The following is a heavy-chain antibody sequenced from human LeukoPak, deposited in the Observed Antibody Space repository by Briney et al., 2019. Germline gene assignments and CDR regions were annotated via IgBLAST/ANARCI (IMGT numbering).Heavy chain of an antibody. CDR3: ARGRVVPAAIGWSDP. Sequence: GGSLRLSCAASGFTFSSYSMNWVRQAPGKGLEWVSSISSSSSYIYYADSVKGRFTISRDNAKNSLYLQMNSLRAEDTAVYYCARGRVVPAAIGWSDPWGQGTLVTVSS. CDR1: GFTFSSYS. V-gene: IGHV3-21*01. D-gene: IGHD2-2*02. CDR2: ISSSSSYI. J-gene: IGHJ5*02.